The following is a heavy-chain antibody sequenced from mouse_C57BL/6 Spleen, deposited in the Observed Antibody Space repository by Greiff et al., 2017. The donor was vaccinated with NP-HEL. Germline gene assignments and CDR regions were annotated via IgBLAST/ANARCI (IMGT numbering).Heavy chain of an antibody. CDR1: GYSITSGYG. CDR2: ISYSGST. V-gene: IGHV3-2*02. Sequence: VQLKESGPGLVKPSQSLSLTCTVTGYSITSGYGWNWIRQFPGNKLEWLGYISYSGSTNYNPSLKIRISITRDTYKNQFFLQSNSVTTEDTATYYCARTARIKYWGQGTTLTVSS. CDR3: ARTARIKY. D-gene: IGHD1-2*01. J-gene: IGHJ2*01.